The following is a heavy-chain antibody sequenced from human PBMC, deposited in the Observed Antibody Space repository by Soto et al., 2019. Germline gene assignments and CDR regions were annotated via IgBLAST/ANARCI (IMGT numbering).Heavy chain of an antibody. CDR3: ARARGVMITFGGVIAYDY. V-gene: IGHV4-34*01. Sequence: QVQLQQWGAGLLKPSETLSLTCAVYGGSFSGYYWSWIRQPPGKGLEWIGEINHSGSTNYNPSLKSRVTISVDTSKNQCSLKLSSVTAADTAVYYCARARGVMITFGGVIAYDYWGQGTLVTVSS. CDR1: GGSFSGYY. J-gene: IGHJ4*02. CDR2: INHSGST. D-gene: IGHD3-16*02.